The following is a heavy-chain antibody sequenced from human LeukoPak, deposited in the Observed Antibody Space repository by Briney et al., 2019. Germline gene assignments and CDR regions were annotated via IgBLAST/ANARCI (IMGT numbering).Heavy chain of an antibody. Sequence: ASVKVSCKASGYTFTSYYMHWVRQAPRQGLEWMGIISPSGGSTSYAQKFQGRVTMTRDTSTSTVYMELSSLRSEDTAVYYCARVGFVAVAGPPDSWFDPWGQGTLVTVSS. CDR1: GYTFTSYY. J-gene: IGHJ5*02. V-gene: IGHV1-46*01. CDR2: ISPSGGST. D-gene: IGHD6-19*01. CDR3: ARVGFVAVAGPPDSWFDP.